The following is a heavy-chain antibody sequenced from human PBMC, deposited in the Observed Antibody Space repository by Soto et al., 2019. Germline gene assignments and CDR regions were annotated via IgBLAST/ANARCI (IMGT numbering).Heavy chain of an antibody. CDR2: ISATNGTT. CDR1: GYTFTSYG. Sequence: QVQLVQSGAEVKKPGASVKVSCKAFGYTFTSYGISWARHAPGQGLEWMGWISATNGTTHYVQKLQGRVTMTTDTSTSTAYMELRSLRSDDTAVYYCARDRGSYALDYWGQGTLVTVSS. D-gene: IGHD1-26*01. CDR3: ARDRGSYALDY. V-gene: IGHV1-18*01. J-gene: IGHJ4*02.